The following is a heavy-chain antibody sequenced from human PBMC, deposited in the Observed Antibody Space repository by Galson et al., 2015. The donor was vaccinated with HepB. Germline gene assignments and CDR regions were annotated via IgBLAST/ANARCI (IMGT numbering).Heavy chain of an antibody. J-gene: IGHJ5*02. CDR2: INPNSGGT. CDR1: GYTFTAYF. CDR3: ARDFKYGVDP. D-gene: IGHD2/OR15-2a*01. V-gene: IGHV1-2*06. Sequence: SVKVSCKASGYTFTAYFIHWVRQAPGQGLEWMGRINPNSGGTTYAQNSQGRVTMTRDTSITTAYMELSRLTSDDTAVYYCARDFKYGVDPWGQGTLVTVSS.